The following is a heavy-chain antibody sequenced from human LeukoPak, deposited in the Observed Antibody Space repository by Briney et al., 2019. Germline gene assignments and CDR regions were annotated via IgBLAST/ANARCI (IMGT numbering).Heavy chain of an antibody. CDR1: GGFIINGKW. CDR2: ISHSGSP. CDR3: ARDSIAGYSLSW. J-gene: IGHJ4*02. V-gene: IGHV4/OR15-8*01. D-gene: IGHD3-9*01. Sequence: SETLSLTCGVSGGFIINGKWWSWVRQPPGKGLEWIGEISHSGSPNYNPSLKGRLTISVDTAKNQFSLKLSSVTAADMAVYYCARDSIAGYSLSWWGQGTLVTVSS.